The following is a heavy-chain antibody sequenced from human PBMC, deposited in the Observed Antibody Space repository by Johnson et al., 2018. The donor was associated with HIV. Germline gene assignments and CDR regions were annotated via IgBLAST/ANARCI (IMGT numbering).Heavy chain of an antibody. CDR2: IKQDGSAK. CDR3: ATGRASV. V-gene: IGHV3-7*01. Sequence: VQLVESGGGLVRPGGSLRLSCAASGLTISDYWMSWGRQTPGKGLEWVANIKQDGSAKYYVGSVNGRFTISRDNAKNSLYLQMNSLRAEDTAVYYCATGRASVWGQGTMVTVSS. CDR1: GLTISDYW. J-gene: IGHJ3*01.